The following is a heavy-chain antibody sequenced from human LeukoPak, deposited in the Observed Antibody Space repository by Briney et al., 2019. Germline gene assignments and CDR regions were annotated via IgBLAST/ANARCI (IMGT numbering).Heavy chain of an antibody. D-gene: IGHD6-13*01. J-gene: IGHJ4*02. CDR3: ARAVGAAAGYFDY. V-gene: IGHV3-33*08. Sequence: GGSLRLSCAASGFTFSSYSMNWVRQAPGKGLEWVAVIWYDGSNIYYAESVKGRFTISRDNSKNTLYLQMNSLRAEDTAVYYCARAVGAAAGYFDYWGQGTLVTVSS. CDR1: GFTFSSYS. CDR2: IWYDGSNI.